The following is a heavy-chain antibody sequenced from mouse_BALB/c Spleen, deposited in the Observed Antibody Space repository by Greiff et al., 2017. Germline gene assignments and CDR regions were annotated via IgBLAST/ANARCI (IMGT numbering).Heavy chain of an antibody. Sequence: QVQLKQSGAELVRPGTSVKVSCKASGYAFTNYLIEWVKQRPGQGLEWIGVINPGSGGTNYNEKFKGKATLTADKSSSTAYMQLISLTSDDSAVYFCARSTGTPDYWGQGTTLTVSS. J-gene: IGHJ2*01. CDR2: INPGSGGT. D-gene: IGHD4-1*01. CDR1: GYAFTNYL. V-gene: IGHV1-54*01. CDR3: ARSTGTPDY.